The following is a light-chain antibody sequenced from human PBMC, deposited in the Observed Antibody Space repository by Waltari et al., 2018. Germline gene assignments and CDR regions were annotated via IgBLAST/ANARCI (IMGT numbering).Light chain of an antibody. CDR2: DAS. J-gene: IGKJ5*01. CDR1: QSVGSS. Sequence: EIVLTQSPVTLSLAPGERATLSCWASQSVGSSLAWYQQKPGQAPRLLMYDASNRATGVPARFNGSGSGTDFTLTIISLQSEDSAVYYCQQRSNWHPITFGQGTRLEIK. CDR3: QQRSNWHPIT. V-gene: IGKV3-11*01.